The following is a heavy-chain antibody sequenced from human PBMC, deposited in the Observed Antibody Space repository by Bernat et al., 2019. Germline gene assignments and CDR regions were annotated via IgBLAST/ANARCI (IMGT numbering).Heavy chain of an antibody. V-gene: IGHV3-33*01. CDR2: IWYDGSQK. D-gene: IGHD3-10*01. CDR1: GVTFRNYG. Sequence: QVQLVESGGGVVQSGKSLRLSCAVSGVTFRNYGMHWVRQAPGKGLEWVAVIWYDGSQKYYADSVKDRVTICRDNYKNTLYLQMNSLRVEDTATYHCATWRGSGNYYDYWGQGTLVTVSS. J-gene: IGHJ4*02. CDR3: ATWRGSGNYYDY.